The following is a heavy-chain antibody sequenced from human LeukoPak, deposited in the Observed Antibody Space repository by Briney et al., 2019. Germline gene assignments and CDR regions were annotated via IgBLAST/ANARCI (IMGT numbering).Heavy chain of an antibody. Sequence: GGSLRLSCAAPGSPLSSYALSWVRQAPGKGLEWVPAFSDSGNTSHAASVKGRFTISRDSSKNTLFLQMNRLRPEDAAVYYCAKAPVTTCRGAYCYPFDYWGQGTLVTVSS. D-gene: IGHD2-21*01. CDR3: AKAPVTTCRGAYCYPFDY. J-gene: IGHJ4*02. V-gene: IGHV3-23*01. CDR2: FSDSGNT. CDR1: GSPLSSYA.